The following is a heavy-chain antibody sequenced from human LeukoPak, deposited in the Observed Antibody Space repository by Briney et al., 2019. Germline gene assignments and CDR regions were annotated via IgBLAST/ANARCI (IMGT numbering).Heavy chain of an antibody. J-gene: IGHJ6*03. V-gene: IGHV4-39*07. Sequence: SETLSLTCTVSGGSISSSSYYWGWIRQPPGKGLEWIGSIYYSGSTYYNPSLKSRVTISVDTSKNQFSLKLSSVTAADTAVYYCAGGYSYGWNYMDVWGKGTTVTISS. CDR3: AGGYSYGWNYMDV. CDR2: IYYSGST. D-gene: IGHD5-18*01. CDR1: GGSISSSSYY.